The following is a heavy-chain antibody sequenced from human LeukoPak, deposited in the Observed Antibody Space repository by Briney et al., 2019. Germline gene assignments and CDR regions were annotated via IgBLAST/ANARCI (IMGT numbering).Heavy chain of an antibody. Sequence: SETLSLTCTVSGVSISLYYWSWIRQPPGKGLDWFGYIYNSGSTSYNPSLKSRATISADTSKNQFSLKLSSVTAADTAVYYCVRTTVTTGGNAFDIWGQGTMVTVSS. V-gene: IGHV4-59*01. CDR1: GVSISLYY. CDR3: VRTTVTTGGNAFDI. J-gene: IGHJ3*02. CDR2: IYNSGST. D-gene: IGHD4-17*01.